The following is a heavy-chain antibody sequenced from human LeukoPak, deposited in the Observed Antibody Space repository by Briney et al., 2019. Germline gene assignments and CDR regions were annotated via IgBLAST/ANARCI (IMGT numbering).Heavy chain of an antibody. D-gene: IGHD2-15*01. V-gene: IGHV4-38-2*01. Sequence: SETLSLTCDVSGYSINSGFYWGWIRRPPGEGLEWIAIIYHSGSTYYNPSLKSRATISVDASENQFSLKVTSVTAADTAVYYCASRVTVAAAKNFDSWGQGTLVTVSS. CDR2: IYHSGST. CDR1: GYSINSGFY. CDR3: ASRVTVAAAKNFDS. J-gene: IGHJ4*02.